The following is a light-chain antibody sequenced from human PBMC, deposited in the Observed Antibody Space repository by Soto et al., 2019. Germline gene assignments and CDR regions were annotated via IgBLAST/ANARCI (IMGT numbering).Light chain of an antibody. Sequence: EIVLTQSPGTLSLSPGERATLSCRASQGISGSYLTWYQQKPGQAPRLLIHGVSSRATGTPDRFSGSGSGTDFTLTISRLEPEDFAVYYCQHYGSSQYTFGLGTKLEIK. CDR1: QGISGSY. CDR3: QHYGSSQYT. CDR2: GVS. J-gene: IGKJ2*01. V-gene: IGKV3-20*01.